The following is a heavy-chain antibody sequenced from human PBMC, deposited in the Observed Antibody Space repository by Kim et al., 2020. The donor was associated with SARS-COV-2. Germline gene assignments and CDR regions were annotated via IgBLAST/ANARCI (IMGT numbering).Heavy chain of an antibody. CDR3: ARFVRKTDYDILTGYYYYYGMDV. Sequence: SETLSLTCTVSGGSISSYYWSWIRQPPGKGLEWIGYIYYSGSTNYNPSLKSRVTISVDTSKNQFSLKLSSVTAADTAVYYCARFVRKTDYDILTGYYYYYGMDVWGQGTTVTVSS. CDR1: GGSISSYY. J-gene: IGHJ6*02. V-gene: IGHV4-59*01. CDR2: IYYSGST. D-gene: IGHD3-9*01.